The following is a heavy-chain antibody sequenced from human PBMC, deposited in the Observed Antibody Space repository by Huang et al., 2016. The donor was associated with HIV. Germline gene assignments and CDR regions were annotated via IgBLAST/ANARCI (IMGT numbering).Heavy chain of an antibody. Sequence: QVQMVQSGAEVKKPGASVKVSCKGSGYTLTSYGISWVRQAPGQGLEWMGWCSGDTGYTNYADKCQGRGTLTTDSSTNTAYMELRSLRYDDTAVYYCARESVWFGELYFDYWGQGTLVAVSS. D-gene: IGHD3-10*01. J-gene: IGHJ4*02. CDR3: ARESVWFGELYFDY. CDR2: CSGDTGYT. V-gene: IGHV1-18*04. CDR1: GYTLTSYG.